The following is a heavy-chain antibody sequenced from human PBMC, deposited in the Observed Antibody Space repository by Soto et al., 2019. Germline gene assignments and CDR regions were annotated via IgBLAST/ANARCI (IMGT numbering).Heavy chain of an antibody. CDR1: GFTVSSSH. Sequence: PGGSLRLSCTTSGFTVSSSHVTWVRQAPGKGLEWVSVIYSGGSSYYAVSVQGRFTISRDNSKNTVYLQMNSLRGEDTAMYYCARLGPYGSESYSFRYNRFDHWGQGT. D-gene: IGHD3-10*01. CDR3: ARLGPYGSESYSFRYNRFDH. J-gene: IGHJ5*02. V-gene: IGHV3-53*01. CDR2: IYSGGSS.